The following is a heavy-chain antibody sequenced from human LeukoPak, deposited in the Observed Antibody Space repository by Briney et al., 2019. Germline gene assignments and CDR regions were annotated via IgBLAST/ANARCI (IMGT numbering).Heavy chain of an antibody. CDR3: ARDAEWELPADY. J-gene: IGHJ4*02. CDR2: ISYDGSNK. D-gene: IGHD1-26*01. CDR1: GFTFSSYA. V-gene: IGHV3-30-3*01. Sequence: PGRSLRLSCAASGFTFSSYAMHWVRQAPGKGLEWVAVISYDGSNKYYADSVKGRFTISRDNSKNTLYLQMNSLRAEDTAVYYCARDAEWELPADYWGQGNSVTVSS.